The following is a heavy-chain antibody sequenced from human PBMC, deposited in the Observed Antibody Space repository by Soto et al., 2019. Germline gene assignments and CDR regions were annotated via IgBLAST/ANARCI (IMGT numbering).Heavy chain of an antibody. CDR1: GYTFTSYG. D-gene: IGHD1-26*01. Sequence: QIQLVPSGADVKKPGASVTGSCKASGYTFTSYGISWVRQAPGQGLAWMGWISAYNDNTNYAQKLQGRVTMTTDTSTSTAYMELRSLRSDDTAVYFCARDQLGATGDYWGQGTLVTVSS. CDR2: ISAYNDNT. J-gene: IGHJ4*02. CDR3: ARDQLGATGDY. V-gene: IGHV1-18*01.